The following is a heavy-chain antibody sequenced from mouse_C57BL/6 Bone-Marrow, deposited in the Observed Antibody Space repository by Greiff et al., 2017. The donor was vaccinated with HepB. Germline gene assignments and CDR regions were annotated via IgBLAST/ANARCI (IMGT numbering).Heavy chain of an antibody. V-gene: IGHV1-9*01. CDR1: GYTFPGYW. Sequence: QVQLQQSGAELMKPGASVKLSCRATGYTFPGYWIAWVKQRPGPGLEWIGEILPGGGSTNYNEKFKGKATFTADTSANTAYMQLSSLTTEDSAIYYCARAYDGSSPFAYWGQGTLVTVSA. J-gene: IGHJ3*01. CDR3: ARAYDGSSPFAY. CDR2: ILPGGGST. D-gene: IGHD1-1*01.